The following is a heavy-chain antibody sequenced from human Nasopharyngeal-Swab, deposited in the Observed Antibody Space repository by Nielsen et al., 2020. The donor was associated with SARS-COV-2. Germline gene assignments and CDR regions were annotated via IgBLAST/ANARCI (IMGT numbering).Heavy chain of an antibody. CDR3: VSTGDYFDL. CDR1: GFAFDDFA. J-gene: IGHJ4*01. CDR2: ITWNSRIT. D-gene: IGHD7-27*01. Sequence: SCAASGFAFDDFAMHWVRQAPGKGLEWVSGITWNSRITDYADSVKGRFTISRDNTKNSLYLQMNNLRPEDTALYYCVSTGDYFDLWGQGTLVTVSS. V-gene: IGHV3-9*01.